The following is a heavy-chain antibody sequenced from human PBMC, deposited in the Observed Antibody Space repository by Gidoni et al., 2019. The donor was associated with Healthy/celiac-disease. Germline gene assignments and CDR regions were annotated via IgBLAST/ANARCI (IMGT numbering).Heavy chain of an antibody. J-gene: IGHJ6*02. V-gene: IGHV3-13*01. CDR1: GFTFRRYD. CDR3: ARGDYSSWGGMDV. Sequence: EVQLVESGGGLVQPGGSLRISCAASGFTFRRYDMHWVREATGKGLECVSSIGTAGDTYYPGSVKGRFTISRENAKNSLYLQMNSLRAVDTAVYYCARGDYSSWGGMDVWGQGTTVTVSS. D-gene: IGHD6-6*01. CDR2: IGTAGDT.